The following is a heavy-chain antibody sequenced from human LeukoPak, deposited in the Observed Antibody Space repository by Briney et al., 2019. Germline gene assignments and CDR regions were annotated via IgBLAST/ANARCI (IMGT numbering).Heavy chain of an antibody. CDR1: GFTFNSYG. J-gene: IGHJ4*02. V-gene: IGHV3-30*02. D-gene: IGHD3/OR15-3a*01. Sequence: GGSLRLSCAASGFTFNSYGMHWVRQAPGKGLKWVTFIQYDGSNKYYADSVKGRFTISRDNSKSTLYLQMNSLRAEDTALYYCAKDLSSGTGRGFDHWGQGTLVTVSS. CDR3: AKDLSSGTGRGFDH. CDR2: IQYDGSNK.